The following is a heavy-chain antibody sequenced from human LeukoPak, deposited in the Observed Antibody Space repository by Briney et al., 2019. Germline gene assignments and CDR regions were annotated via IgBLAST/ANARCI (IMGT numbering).Heavy chain of an antibody. D-gene: IGHD1-26*01. Sequence: SETLSLTCTVSGGSISSSSYYWGWIRQPPEKGLEWIGSIYYSGSTYYNPSLESRVTISVDTSKNQFSLKLSSVTPEDTAVYYCARDSSAWELPTLVFFDYWGQGTLVTVSS. CDR2: IYYSGST. J-gene: IGHJ4*02. CDR1: GGSISSSSYY. CDR3: ARDSSAWELPTLVFFDY. V-gene: IGHV4-39*02.